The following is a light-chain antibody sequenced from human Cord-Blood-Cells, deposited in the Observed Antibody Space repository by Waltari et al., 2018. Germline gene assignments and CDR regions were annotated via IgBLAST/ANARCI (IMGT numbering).Light chain of an antibody. CDR3: AAWDDSLSGYV. CDR2: RNN. Sequence: QSVLTQPPSASGTPGQRVTISCSGSSCNTGSNHVYWYQQLPATAPKLLIYRNNQRPSGVPDRFSGSKSGTSASLAISGLRSEDEADYYCAAWDDSLSGYVFGTGTKVTVL. CDR1: SCNTGSNH. V-gene: IGLV1-47*01. J-gene: IGLJ1*01.